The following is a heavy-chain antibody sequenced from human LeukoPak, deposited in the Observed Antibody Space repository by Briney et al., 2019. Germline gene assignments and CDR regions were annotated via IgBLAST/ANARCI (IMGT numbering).Heavy chain of an antibody. CDR1: GFTFSSYW. Sequence: GGSLRLSCAASGFTFSSYWMSWVRQAPGKGLEWVANIKQDGSEKYYVDSVKGRFTISRDNAKNSLYLQMNSLRAEDTAVYYCARVRDYYDSSGYYYELNDAFDIWGRGTMVTVS. CDR2: IKQDGSEK. CDR3: ARVRDYYDSSGYYYELNDAFDI. D-gene: IGHD3-22*01. V-gene: IGHV3-7*01. J-gene: IGHJ3*02.